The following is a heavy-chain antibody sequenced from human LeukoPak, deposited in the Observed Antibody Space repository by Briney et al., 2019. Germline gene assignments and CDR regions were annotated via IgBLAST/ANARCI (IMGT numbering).Heavy chain of an antibody. CDR1: GYSISSGYY. J-gene: IGHJ4*02. CDR3: ARRLHYYDY. CDR2: ISHSGSP. Sequence: SETLSLTCTVSGYSISSGYYWGWFRQTPGRGLEWIASISHSGSPYYNPSLRSRVTISVDTSKNQFSLKVTSVTAADTAAYYCARRLHYYDYWGQGTLVSVSS. D-gene: IGHD2-21*02. V-gene: IGHV4-38-2*02.